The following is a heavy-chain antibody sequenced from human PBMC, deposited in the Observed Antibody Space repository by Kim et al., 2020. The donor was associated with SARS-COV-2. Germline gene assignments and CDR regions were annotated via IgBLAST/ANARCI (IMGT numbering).Heavy chain of an antibody. V-gene: IGHV3-23*01. D-gene: IGHD4-17*01. Sequence: DSVKGRFTISRDNSKNTLYLQMNSLRAEDTAVYYCAKDSNPMTTGYYFDYWGQGTLVTVSS. CDR3: AKDSNPMTTGYYFDY. J-gene: IGHJ4*02.